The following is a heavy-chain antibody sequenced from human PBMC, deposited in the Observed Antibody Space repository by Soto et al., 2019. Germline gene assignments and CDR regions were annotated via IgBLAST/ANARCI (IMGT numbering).Heavy chain of an antibody. CDR1: GGSISGDGIY. CDR3: ARGADGYKLGNY. D-gene: IGHD5-12*01. CDR2: IHFSGDT. Sequence: QVQLQESGPGQVEHSQTLCLTCTVSGGSISGDGIYWSWIRQHPGQGQEWIGYIHFSGDTYYNPSLQSRVTISVDTSKNQFSLKLTSLTAADTAVYFCARGADGYKLGNYWGQGTLVTVSS. J-gene: IGHJ4*02. V-gene: IGHV4-31*03.